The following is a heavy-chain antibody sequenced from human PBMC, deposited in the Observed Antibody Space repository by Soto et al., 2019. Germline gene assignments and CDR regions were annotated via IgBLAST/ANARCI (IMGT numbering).Heavy chain of an antibody. Sequence: QVQLVESGGGLVKPGGSLRLSCAASGFTFSDYYMRWIRKAPGKGLEWVSYISSSGSNIYYADSVKGRFTIPRDNAKDSMYLQMNSMSAEDTAVYYWARAVAASGYDYYYCYYMDVWGEWTTVHVSS. V-gene: IGHV3-11*01. CDR3: ARAVAASGYDYYYCYYMDV. J-gene: IGHJ6*03. CDR2: ISSSGSNI. D-gene: IGHD6-13*01. CDR1: GFTFSDYY.